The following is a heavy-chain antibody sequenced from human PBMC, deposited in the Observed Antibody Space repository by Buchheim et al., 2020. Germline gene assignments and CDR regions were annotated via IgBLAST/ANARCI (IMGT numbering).Heavy chain of an antibody. CDR1: GFTFSSYW. CDR3: ARGGVAGHYYYYGMDV. CDR2: IKQDGSEK. V-gene: IGHV3-7*01. Sequence: EVQLVESGGGLVQPGGSLRLSCAASGFTFSSYWMSWVRQAPGKGLEWVANIKQDGSEKYYVDSVKGRFTISRDNAKNSLYLQMNSLRAEDTAVYYCARGGVAGHYYYYGMDVWGQGTT. J-gene: IGHJ6*02. D-gene: IGHD2-15*01.